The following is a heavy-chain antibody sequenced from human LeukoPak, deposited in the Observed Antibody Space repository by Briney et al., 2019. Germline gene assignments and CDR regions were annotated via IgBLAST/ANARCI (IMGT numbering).Heavy chain of an antibody. J-gene: IGHJ4*02. CDR1: GFTFSSYG. D-gene: IGHD2-15*01. V-gene: IGHV3-33*01. CDR3: ARQHCSGGDCYFFD. Sequence: GGSLRLSCAASGFTFSSYGMHWVRQVPGKGLEWVALIWYDGNNKYYADSVKGRFTISRDNSKNTLYLQLNSLRAEDTAVYYCARQHCSGGDCYFFDWGQGTLVTVSS. CDR2: IWYDGNNK.